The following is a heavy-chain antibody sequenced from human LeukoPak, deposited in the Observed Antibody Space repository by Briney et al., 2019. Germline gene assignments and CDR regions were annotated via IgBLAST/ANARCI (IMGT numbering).Heavy chain of an antibody. CDR3: ARDSGIAVAGSLDY. J-gene: IGHJ4*02. D-gene: IGHD6-19*01. Sequence: GGSLRLSCAASGFTFSSYSMNWVRQAPGKGLEWVSSISSSSSYTYYADSVKGRFTISRDNAKNSLYLQMNSLRAEDTAVYYRARDSGIAVAGSLDYWGQGTLVTVSS. CDR2: ISSSSSYT. CDR1: GFTFSSYS. V-gene: IGHV3-21*01.